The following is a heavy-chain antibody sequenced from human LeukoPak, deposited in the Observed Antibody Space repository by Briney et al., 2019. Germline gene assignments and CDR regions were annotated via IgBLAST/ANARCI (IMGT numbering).Heavy chain of an antibody. J-gene: IGHJ4*02. Sequence: ASVKVSCKASGYTFTSYGISWVRQAPGQGLVWMGWISAYNGNTNYAQKLQARVTMTTDTSTSTAYMELRSLRSDDTAVYYCARGGYCSGGSCYAFDYWGQGTLVTVSS. CDR3: ARGGYCSGGSCYAFDY. D-gene: IGHD2-15*01. V-gene: IGHV1-18*01. CDR1: GYTFTSYG. CDR2: ISAYNGNT.